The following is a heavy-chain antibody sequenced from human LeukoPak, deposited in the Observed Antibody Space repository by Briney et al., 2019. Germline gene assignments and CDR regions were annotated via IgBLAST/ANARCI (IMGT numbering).Heavy chain of an antibody. V-gene: IGHV1-2*02. CDR2: INPNSGGT. CDR3: ARERKYGGYMNDY. Sequence: ASVKVSCKASGYTFTGHYMHWVRQAPGQGLEWMGWINPNSGGTNYAQKFQGRVTMTRDTSISTAYMELSRLRSDDTAVYYCARERKYGGYMNDYWGQGTLVTVSS. J-gene: IGHJ4*02. D-gene: IGHD5-12*01. CDR1: GYTFTGHY.